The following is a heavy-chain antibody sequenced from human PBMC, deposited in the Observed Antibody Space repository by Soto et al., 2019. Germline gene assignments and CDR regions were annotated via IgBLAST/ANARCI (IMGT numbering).Heavy chain of an antibody. CDR2: ISAYNGNT. J-gene: IGHJ5*02. CDR3: ARDEAYKWNDGGWFDP. D-gene: IGHD1-1*01. Sequence: QVQLVQSGAEVKKPGASVKVSCKASGYTFTSYGISWVRQASGQGLEWMGWISAYNGNTKYAQKRLGRVTMTTDTSTSTAYMELRSLRSDDTAVYYCARDEAYKWNDGGWFDPWGQGTLVTVSS. V-gene: IGHV1-18*01. CDR1: GYTFTSYG.